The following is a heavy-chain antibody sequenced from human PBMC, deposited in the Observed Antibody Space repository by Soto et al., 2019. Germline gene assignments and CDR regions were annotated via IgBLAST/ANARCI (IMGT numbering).Heavy chain of an antibody. D-gene: IGHD3-3*01. CDR3: VRDFGWYFRSGYMDV. J-gene: IGHJ6*03. CDR1: GFDFSSYS. Sequence: EVQLVESGGGLVKPGGPLRLSCAASGFDFSSYSMNWVRQAPGKGLEWVSSINEDSSYIYYAHSLRGRFTVTRDNAKESLYLKMNSLRAEDTAVYYCVRDFGWYFRSGYMDVWGDGATVTVSS. CDR2: INEDSSYI. V-gene: IGHV3-21*02.